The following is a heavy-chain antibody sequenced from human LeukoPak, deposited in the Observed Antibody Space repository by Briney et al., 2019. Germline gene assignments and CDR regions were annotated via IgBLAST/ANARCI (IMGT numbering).Heavy chain of an antibody. V-gene: IGHV4-38-2*02. CDR2: INHSGST. CDR3: ATTSRGSGWLRFDYYYYYYMDV. D-gene: IGHD6-19*01. J-gene: IGHJ6*03. Sequence: PSETLSLTCTVSGYSISSGYYWGWVRQPPGKGLEWIGEINHSGSTNYNPSLKSRVTISVDTSKNQFSLKLSSVTAADTAVYYCATTSRGSGWLRFDYYYYYYMDVWGKGTTVTVSS. CDR1: GYSISSGYY.